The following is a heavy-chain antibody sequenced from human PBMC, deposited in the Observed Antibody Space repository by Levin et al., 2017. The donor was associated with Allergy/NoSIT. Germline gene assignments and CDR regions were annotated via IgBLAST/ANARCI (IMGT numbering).Heavy chain of an antibody. CDR1: GFSFNDHY. CDR3: ARRPMVRGASRAVQFTFDS. V-gene: IGHV3-11*01. J-gene: IGHJ4*02. Sequence: PGGSLRLSCAASGFSFNDHYMNWIRQAPGQGLEWVSYISTTGNIIYYADSVKGRFTISRDNAKNSLYLQMDSLRAEDTAVYYCARRPMVRGASRAVQFTFDSWGQGTLVTVSS. CDR2: ISTTGNII. D-gene: IGHD3-10*01.